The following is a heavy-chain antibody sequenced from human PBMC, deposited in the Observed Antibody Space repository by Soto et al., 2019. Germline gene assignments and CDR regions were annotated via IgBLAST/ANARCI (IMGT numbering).Heavy chain of an antibody. CDR2: IGGSGGNR. CDR3: ARGASDYINSVDP. Sequence: DVQLLESGGGLVQPGGSLRLSCAASGFTFNAYAMTWVRQAPGKGLEWVSAIGGSGGNRYYAGSVRGRFTISRDNSKDTVDLQMNCLRVEDTAVYYCARGASDYINSVDPWGQGILVSVSS. V-gene: IGHV3-23*01. J-gene: IGHJ5*02. D-gene: IGHD4-4*01. CDR1: GFTFNAYA.